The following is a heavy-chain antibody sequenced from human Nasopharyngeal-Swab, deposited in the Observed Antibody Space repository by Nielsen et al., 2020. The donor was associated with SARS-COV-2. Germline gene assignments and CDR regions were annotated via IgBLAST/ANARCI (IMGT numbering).Heavy chain of an antibody. CDR3: ARQHTQLPYYYYGMDV. Sequence: SETLSLTCTVSGGSISSSSYYWGWIRQPPGKGLEWIGSIYYSGSTYYNPSLKSRVTISVDTSKNQFSLKLSSVTAADTAVYYCARQHTQLPYYYYGMDVWGQGTTVTVSS. V-gene: IGHV4-39*01. J-gene: IGHJ6*02. CDR1: GGSISSSSYY. D-gene: IGHD5-18*01. CDR2: IYYSGST.